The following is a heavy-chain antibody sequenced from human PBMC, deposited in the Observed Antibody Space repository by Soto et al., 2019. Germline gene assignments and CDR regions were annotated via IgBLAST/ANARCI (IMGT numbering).Heavy chain of an antibody. CDR2: IKSDGSST. J-gene: IGHJ4*02. CDR1: GFTFSSTW. CDR3: ARDRYYTIDY. Sequence: GGSLRLSCAASGFTFSSTWMHWVRQAPGKGLVWVSLIKSDGSSTTYADSVRGRFTISRDNAKNTLYLQMNSLRAEDTAVYYCARDRYYTIDYWGQGALVTVSS. V-gene: IGHV3-74*01. D-gene: IGHD2-2*02.